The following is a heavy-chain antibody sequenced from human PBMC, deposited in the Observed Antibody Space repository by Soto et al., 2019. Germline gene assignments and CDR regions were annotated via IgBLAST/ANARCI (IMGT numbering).Heavy chain of an antibody. V-gene: IGHV3-13*05. CDR2: IGTAGDP. D-gene: IGHD6-19*01. J-gene: IGHJ6*01. Sequence: EGSLRLSCVASGFILSGYDMHWVRQATGDGLAWVSAIGTAGDPYYSGSVKGRFTISRGNAENSVYLQMNSLRAGDTAVYYCARAGDDSSGYNYYDMGVHGQVTTVTVSS. CDR1: GFILSGYD. CDR3: ARAGDDSSGYNYYDMGV.